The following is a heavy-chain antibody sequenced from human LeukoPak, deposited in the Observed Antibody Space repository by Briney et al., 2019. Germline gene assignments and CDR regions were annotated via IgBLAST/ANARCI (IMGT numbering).Heavy chain of an antibody. J-gene: IGHJ6*03. CDR1: GFTFSSYS. V-gene: IGHV3-21*01. Sequence: PGGSLRLSCAASGFTFSSYSMNWLRQARGKGLEWVSSISSSSSNTYYADSVKGRFTISRDNAKNSLHLQMSSLRAEDTAVYYCARLLYNFGAYMDVWGKGTTVTVSS. D-gene: IGHD3-3*01. CDR3: ARLLYNFGAYMDV. CDR2: ISSSSSNT.